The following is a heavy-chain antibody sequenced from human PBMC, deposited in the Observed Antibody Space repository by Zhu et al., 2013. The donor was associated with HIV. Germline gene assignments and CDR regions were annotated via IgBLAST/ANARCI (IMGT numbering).Heavy chain of an antibody. CDR2: IIPMFGTA. D-gene: IGHD3-22*01. Sequence: QVQLVQSGAAVKKPGASVKVSCKASGGTFSSYAISWVRQAPGQGLEWMGGIIPMFGTANYAQKFQGRVTITADESTSTAYMQLSSLRSEDTAVYYCARDHNSGYYSYFDYWGQGTLVTVSS. CDR3: ARDHNSGYYSYFDY. CDR1: GGTFSSYA. J-gene: IGHJ4*02. V-gene: IGHV1-69*13.